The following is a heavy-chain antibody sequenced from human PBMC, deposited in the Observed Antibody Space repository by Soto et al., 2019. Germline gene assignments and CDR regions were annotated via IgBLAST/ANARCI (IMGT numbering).Heavy chain of an antibody. V-gene: IGHV3-21*01. CDR2: ISSSSSYI. CDR3: ARDSFRHSGKDFWSGRSDY. CDR1: GFTFSSYS. D-gene: IGHD3-3*01. Sequence: EVQLVESGGGLVKPGGSLRLSCAASGFTFSSYSMNWVRQAPGKGLEWVSSISSSSSYIYYADSVKGRFTISRDNAKNSLYLQMNSLRAEDTAVYYCARDSFRHSGKDFWSGRSDYWGQGTLVTVSS. J-gene: IGHJ4*02.